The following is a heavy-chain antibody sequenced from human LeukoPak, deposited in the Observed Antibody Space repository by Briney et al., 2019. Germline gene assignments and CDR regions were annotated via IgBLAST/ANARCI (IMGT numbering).Heavy chain of an antibody. V-gene: IGHV1-18*01. CDR2: ISAYNGNT. CDR3: ARSYDILTGLGRDFDY. CDR1: GYTFTAYG. J-gene: IGHJ4*02. Sequence: GASVKVSCNASGYTFTAYGINWVRQAPGQGLEWMGWISAYNGNTNYAQKLQGRVTMTTDTSTSTAYMELRSLRSDDTALYYCARSYDILTGLGRDFDYWGQGTLVTVSS. D-gene: IGHD3-9*01.